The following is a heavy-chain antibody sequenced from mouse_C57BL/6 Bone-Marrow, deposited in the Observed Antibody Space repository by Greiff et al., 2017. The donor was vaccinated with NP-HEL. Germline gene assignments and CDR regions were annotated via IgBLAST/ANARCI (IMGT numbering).Heavy chain of an antibody. D-gene: IGHD1-1*01. CDR2: IYPRSGNT. V-gene: IGHV1-81*01. CDR3: APIYYYGSSYSYYFDY. CDR1: GYTFTSYG. Sequence: VQLQQSGAELARPGASVKLSCKASGYTFTSYGISWVKQRTGQGLEWIGEIYPRSGNTYYNEKFKGKATLTADKSSSTAYMELRSLTSEDSAVYFCAPIYYYGSSYSYYFDYWGQGTTLTVSS. J-gene: IGHJ2*01.